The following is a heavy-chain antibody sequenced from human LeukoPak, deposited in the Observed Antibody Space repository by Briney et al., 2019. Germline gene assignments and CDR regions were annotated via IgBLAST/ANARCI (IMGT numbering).Heavy chain of an antibody. CDR1: GGSISSYY. CDR3: ARSMTLNDAFDI. V-gene: IGHV4-59*01. Sequence: KPSETLSLTCTVSGGSISSYYWTWIRQPQGKGLEWIGYIYYSGSTNYNPSLKSRVTISVDTSKNKFSLKLSSVSAADTAVYYCARSMTLNDAFDIWGQGTMVTVSS. CDR2: IYYSGST. J-gene: IGHJ3*02. D-gene: IGHD6-6*01.